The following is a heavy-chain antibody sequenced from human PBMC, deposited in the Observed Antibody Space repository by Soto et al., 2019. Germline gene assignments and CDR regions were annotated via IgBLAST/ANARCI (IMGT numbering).Heavy chain of an antibody. CDR3: ASGLKATYESSGT. CDR1: GGSISSGGYY. D-gene: IGHD3-22*01. CDR2: IYYSGST. J-gene: IGHJ5*02. Sequence: SETLSLTCTVSGGSISSGGYYWSWIRQHPGKGLEWIGYIYYSGSTYYNPSLKSRVTISVDTSKNQFSLKLSSVTAADTAVYYCASGLKATYESSGTWSQGTLVTVSS. V-gene: IGHV4-31*03.